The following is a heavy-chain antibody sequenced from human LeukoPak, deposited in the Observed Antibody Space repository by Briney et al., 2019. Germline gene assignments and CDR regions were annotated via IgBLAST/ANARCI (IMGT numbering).Heavy chain of an antibody. D-gene: IGHD5-18*01. CDR1: GGSISSGSYY. CDR3: ARSDSYGYSHYYYYMDV. V-gene: IGHV4-61*02. CDR2: IYTSGST. J-gene: IGHJ6*03. Sequence: SQTLSLTCTVSGGSISSGSYYWSWIRQPAGKGLEWIGRIYTSGSTNYNPSLKSRVTISVDTSKNQFSLKLSSVTAADTAVYYCARSDSYGYSHYYYYMDVWGKGTTVTVSS.